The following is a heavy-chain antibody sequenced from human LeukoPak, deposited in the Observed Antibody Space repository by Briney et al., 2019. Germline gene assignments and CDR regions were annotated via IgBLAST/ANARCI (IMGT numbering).Heavy chain of an antibody. D-gene: IGHD3-3*01. CDR3: ARDQYDGDAFDV. CDR2: MYYSGST. CDR1: GGSISSYY. J-gene: IGHJ3*01. V-gene: IGHV4-59*01. Sequence: SETLSLTCTVSGGSISSYYWSWIRQPPGKGLEWIGYMYYSGSTNYNPSLKSRVTMSVDTSKNQFSLKLSSVTAADTAVYYCARDQYDGDAFDVWGRGTMVTVSS.